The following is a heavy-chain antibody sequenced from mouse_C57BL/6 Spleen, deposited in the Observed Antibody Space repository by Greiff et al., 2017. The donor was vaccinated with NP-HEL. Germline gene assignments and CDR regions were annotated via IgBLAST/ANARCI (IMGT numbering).Heavy chain of an antibody. D-gene: IGHD1-1*01. Sequence: VQLQQSGAELVRPGTSVKLSCKASGYTFTSYWMHWVKQRPGQGLEWIGVIDPSDSYTNYNQKFKGKATLTVDTSSSTAYMQLSSLTSEDSAVYYCAREENYYGSSYIDDWGQGTTLTVSS. CDR3: AREENYYGSSYIDD. J-gene: IGHJ2*01. CDR2: IDPSDSYT. CDR1: GYTFTSYW. V-gene: IGHV1-59*01.